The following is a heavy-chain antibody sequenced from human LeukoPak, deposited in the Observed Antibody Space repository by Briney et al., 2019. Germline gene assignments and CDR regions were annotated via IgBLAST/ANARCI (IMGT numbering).Heavy chain of an antibody. CDR2: IYPSGGST. CDR1: GYTFTSYY. CDR3: ARAVGSGSAGRYLFDY. V-gene: IGHV1-46*01. J-gene: IGHJ4*02. D-gene: IGHD1-26*01. Sequence: GASVKVSCKASGYTFTSYYMHWVRQAPGQGLEWMGLIYPSGGSTSHAQKFQERVTMTRDTSTSTVHMELSSLRSEGTAVAYCARAVGSGSAGRYLFDYWGQGTLVTVSS.